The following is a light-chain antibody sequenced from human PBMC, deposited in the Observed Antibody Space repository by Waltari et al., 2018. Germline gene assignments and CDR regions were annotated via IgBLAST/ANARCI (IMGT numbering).Light chain of an antibody. V-gene: IGKV1-12*01. CDR3: QQANSFPPT. CDR1: QGVTNW. CDR2: AAT. Sequence: DVQMTQSPSSVSASVGDRVNITCRASQGVTNWLAWYQQKPGEAPRLLIYAATNLQSGVPSRFSGSGFGTDFSLTISSLQPEDFATYYCQQANSFPPTFGQGTKVEIK. J-gene: IGKJ1*01.